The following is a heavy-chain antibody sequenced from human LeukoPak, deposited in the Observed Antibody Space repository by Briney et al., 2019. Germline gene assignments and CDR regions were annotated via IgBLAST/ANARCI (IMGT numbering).Heavy chain of an antibody. CDR1: GFTVSSNY. V-gene: IGHV3-53*01. CDR2: IYSGGST. J-gene: IGHJ4*02. Sequence: GGSLRLSCAASGFTVSSNYMSWVRQAPGKGLEWVSVIYSGGSTYCADSVKGRFTISRDNSKNTLYLQMNSLRAEDTAVYYCARAGAVEVFDYWGQGTLVTVPS. D-gene: IGHD6-19*01. CDR3: ARAGAVEVFDY.